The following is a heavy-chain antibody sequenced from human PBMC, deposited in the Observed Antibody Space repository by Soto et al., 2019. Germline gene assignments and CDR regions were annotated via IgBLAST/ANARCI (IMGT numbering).Heavy chain of an antibody. CDR3: ASSSGNNYGVGTNYYFDY. CDR1: GGTFSTYS. J-gene: IGHJ4*02. CDR2: IIPIFGTA. V-gene: IGHV1-69*06. Sequence: QVQLVQSGAEVKKPGSSVTVSCKTSGGTFSTYSIVWVRQAPGEGLEWMGGIIPIFGTANYAQKFQDRVTIDADKSTNTAFMELSSLKSEDTDMYYCASSSGNNYGVGTNYYFDYWGQGTLVTVSS. D-gene: IGHD1-26*01.